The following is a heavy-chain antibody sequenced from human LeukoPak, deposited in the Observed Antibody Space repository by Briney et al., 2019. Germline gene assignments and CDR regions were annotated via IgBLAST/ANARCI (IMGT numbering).Heavy chain of an antibody. V-gene: IGHV4-39*01. CDR1: GGSISSSSYY. J-gene: IGHJ6*02. CDR2: IYYSGDT. Sequence: PSETLSLTCIISGGSISSSSYYWGWIRQPPGKGLEWIGGIYYSGDTHYNPSLKSRGTISVDTSKNQFSLKLNSVTAADTAVYYCAKNFGRPVHSTLYGMDVWGQGTTVTVSS. D-gene: IGHD2-2*01. CDR3: AKNFGRPVHSTLYGMDV.